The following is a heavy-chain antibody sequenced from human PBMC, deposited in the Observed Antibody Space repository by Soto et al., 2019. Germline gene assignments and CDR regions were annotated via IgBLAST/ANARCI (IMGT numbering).Heavy chain of an antibody. CDR3: ARVIGYCSGGSCYGLYYFDY. J-gene: IGHJ4*02. V-gene: IGHV3-23*01. CDR1: GFTFSSYA. D-gene: IGHD2-15*01. Sequence: EVQLLESGGGLVQPGGSLRLSCAASGFTFSSYAMSWVRQALGKGLECVSAISGSGGGTYYADSGKGRFTISRDNSKNTLYLQMNSLRGEDTAVYYCARVIGYCSGGSCYGLYYFDYWGQGTLVTVSS. CDR2: ISGSGGGT.